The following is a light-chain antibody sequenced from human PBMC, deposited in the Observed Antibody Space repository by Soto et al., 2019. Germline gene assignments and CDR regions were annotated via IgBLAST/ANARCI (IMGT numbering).Light chain of an antibody. CDR2: GAS. J-gene: IGKJ4*01. V-gene: IGKV3-15*01. CDR3: QQYNTWPLT. CDR1: ESINQN. Sequence: ETVMTQSPATLSVSPGERATLSCRATESINQNLAWYQQKPGQAPRLLIHGASYRATGIPDRFSGRGSGTEFTLAISRLQSEDFAVYYCQQYNTWPLTFGGGTKVDIK.